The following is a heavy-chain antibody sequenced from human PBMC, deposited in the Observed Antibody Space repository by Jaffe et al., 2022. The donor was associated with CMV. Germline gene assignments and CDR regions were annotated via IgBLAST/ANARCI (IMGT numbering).Heavy chain of an antibody. CDR3: ARYSRGRFY. V-gene: IGHV5-51*01. Sequence: EVQLVQSGAEVKKPGESLRISCQGSGYTFTSYWIAWVRQMPGKGLEWMGIIYPSDSDTRYSLSFQGQVTISADKSINTAYLQWSSLKASDTATYYCARYSRGRFYWGQGTLVTVSS. J-gene: IGHJ4*02. CDR2: IYPSDSDT. CDR1: GYTFTSYW. D-gene: IGHD6-19*01.